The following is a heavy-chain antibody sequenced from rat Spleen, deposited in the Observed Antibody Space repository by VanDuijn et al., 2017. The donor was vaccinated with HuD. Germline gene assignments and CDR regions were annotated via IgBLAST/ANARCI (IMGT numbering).Heavy chain of an antibody. D-gene: IGHD1-11*01. V-gene: IGHV5-31*01. J-gene: IGHJ2*01. CDR3: ARRNYVGSFFTY. Sequence: EVQLVESGGGLVQPGRSLKLSCVASEFTFNNYWMAWIRQAPGKGLEWIASITNPGDSTFYPDSVQGRFTNSRDNAKSTLYLQMISLRSEDTATYYCARRNYVGSFFTYWGQGVMVTVSS. CDR2: ITNPGDST. CDR1: EFTFNNYW.